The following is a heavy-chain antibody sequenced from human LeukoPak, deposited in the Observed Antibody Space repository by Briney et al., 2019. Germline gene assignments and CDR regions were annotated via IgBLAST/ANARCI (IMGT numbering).Heavy chain of an antibody. Sequence: PGGSLRLSCTTSGFTFGAYAMSWVRQAPGKGLEWVGFIRGKAYGGTPEYAASVKGRFTISRDDSKGVAYLQMNSLKTEDTAVYYCTRDQTPYYWGQGTLVTVSS. V-gene: IGHV3-49*04. CDR3: TRDQTPYY. CDR1: GFTFGAYA. J-gene: IGHJ4*02. CDR2: IRGKAYGGTP.